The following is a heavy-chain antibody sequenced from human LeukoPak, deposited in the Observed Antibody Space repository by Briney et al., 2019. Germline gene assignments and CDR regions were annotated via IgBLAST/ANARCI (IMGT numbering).Heavy chain of an antibody. CDR1: GGSFSGYY. V-gene: IGHV4-34*01. Sequence: PSETLSLTCAVYGGSFSGYYWSWIRQPPGKELEWIGEINHSGSTNYNPSLKSRVTISVDTSKNQFSLKLSSVTAADTAVYYCARYSGYDRAFDIWGQGTMVTVSS. CDR2: INHSGST. D-gene: IGHD5-12*01. CDR3: ARYSGYDRAFDI. J-gene: IGHJ3*02.